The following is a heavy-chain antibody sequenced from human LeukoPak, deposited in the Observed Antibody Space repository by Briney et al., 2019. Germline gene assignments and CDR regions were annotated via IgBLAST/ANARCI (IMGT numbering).Heavy chain of an antibody. CDR2: IWYGGSNT. CDR3: AKESSGGWYFDY. D-gene: IGHD6-19*01. Sequence: PGGSLRLSCAASGFTFSTYGMHWVRQAPGKGLKWVAVIWYGGSNTYYADSVKGRFTISRDNSKNTLYLQMNSLRAEDTAVYYCAKESSGGWYFDYWGQGTLVTVSS. V-gene: IGHV3-30*02. J-gene: IGHJ4*02. CDR1: GFTFSTYG.